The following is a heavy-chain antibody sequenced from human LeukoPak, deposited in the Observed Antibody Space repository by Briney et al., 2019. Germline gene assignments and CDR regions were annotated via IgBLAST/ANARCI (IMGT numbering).Heavy chain of an antibody. CDR1: GFTFSIYN. J-gene: IGHJ4*02. CDR3: AKDWGYSSSQGYYFDY. Sequence: GGSLRLSCAASGFTFSIYNMNWVRQAPGKGLEWVSSISSSSSYIYYADSVKGRFTISRDNAKNSLYLQMNSLRAEDTAVYYCAKDWGYSSSQGYYFDYWGQGTLVTVSS. CDR2: ISSSSSYI. D-gene: IGHD6-13*01. V-gene: IGHV3-21*04.